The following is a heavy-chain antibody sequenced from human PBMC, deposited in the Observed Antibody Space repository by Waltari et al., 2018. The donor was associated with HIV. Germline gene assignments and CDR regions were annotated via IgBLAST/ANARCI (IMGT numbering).Heavy chain of an antibody. CDR2: MYSGGTT. CDR1: GFTVSGDL. V-gene: IGHV3-66*01. Sequence: EVQLVGSGGGVVRQGGSRRLSCAASGFTVSGDLKGWVRQTPGKSLDYVSVMYSGGTTHYADSVNGRFTISRDSSKSALYLQMNTLRAEDTALYYCARVDRAGTTSGWDVFDIWGQGTMVTVSS. J-gene: IGHJ3*02. CDR3: ARVDRAGTTSGWDVFDI. D-gene: IGHD1-1*01.